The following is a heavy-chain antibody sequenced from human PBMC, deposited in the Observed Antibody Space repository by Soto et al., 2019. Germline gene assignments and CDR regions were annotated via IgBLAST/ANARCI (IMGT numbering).Heavy chain of an antibody. J-gene: IGHJ6*02. D-gene: IGHD3-9*01. CDR3: AGGKEGFDWLPSDGMDV. CDR2: IIPIFGTA. CDR1: GGTFSSYA. V-gene: IGHV1-69*13. Sequence: GASVKVSCKASGGTFSSYAISWVRQAPGQGLEWMGGIIPIFGTANYAQKFQGRVTITADESTSTAYMELSSLRSEDTAVYYCAGGKEGFDWLPSDGMDVWGQGTTVTVSS.